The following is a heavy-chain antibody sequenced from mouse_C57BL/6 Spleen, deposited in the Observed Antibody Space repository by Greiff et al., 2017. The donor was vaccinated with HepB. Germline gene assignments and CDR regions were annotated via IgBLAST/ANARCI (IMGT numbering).Heavy chain of an antibody. CDR1: GYTFTSYW. Sequence: QVQLQQSGAELVMPGASVKLSCKASGYTFTSYWMHWVKQRPGQGLEWIGEIDPSDSYTNYNQKFKGKSTLTVDKSSSTAYMQLSSLTSEDSAVYYCARRGTGTDGDYWGQGTTLTVSS. CDR3: ARRGTGTDGDY. J-gene: IGHJ2*01. D-gene: IGHD4-1*01. V-gene: IGHV1-69*01. CDR2: IDPSDSYT.